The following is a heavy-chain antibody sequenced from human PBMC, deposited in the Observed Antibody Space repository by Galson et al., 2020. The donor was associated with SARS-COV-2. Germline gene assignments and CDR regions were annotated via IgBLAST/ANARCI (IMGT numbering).Heavy chain of an antibody. CDR3: TRDIVSNFWSGFDP. CDR1: GFTFNTHW. CDR2: INSDGSST. Sequence: GESLKISCAASGFTFNTHWMHWVRQAPGKGLVWVSRINSDGSSTAYADSVKGRFTISRDNAKNTLYLQMNSLRPEDTAVYYCTRDIVSNFWSGFDPWGQGTLVTVSS. V-gene: IGHV3-74*01. D-gene: IGHD3-3*01. J-gene: IGHJ5*02.